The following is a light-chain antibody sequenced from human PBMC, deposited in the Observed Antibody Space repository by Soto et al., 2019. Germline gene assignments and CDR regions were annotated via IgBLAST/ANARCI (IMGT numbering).Light chain of an antibody. CDR2: DAD. V-gene: IGKV1-33*01. J-gene: IGKJ2*01. CDR3: QQFDVLPPYT. Sequence: DIQLTQSPPSLSASEGDRVTITCQASHDIKNYLNWYQQKPGKAPKPLIYDADNLQTGVPSRFSGGGAGTEFTFTIGSLQPEDVATYFCQQFDVLPPYTFGQGTKVDIK. CDR1: HDIKNY.